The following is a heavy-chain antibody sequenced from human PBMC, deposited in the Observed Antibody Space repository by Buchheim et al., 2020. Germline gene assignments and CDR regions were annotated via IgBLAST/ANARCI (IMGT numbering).Heavy chain of an antibody. CDR1: GFTFSSYA. V-gene: IGHV3-30*04. CDR2: ISYDGSNK. CDR3: ARVRADILTGYYYYYGMDV. J-gene: IGHJ6*02. Sequence: QVQLVESGGGVVQPGRSLRLSCAASGFTFSSYAMHWVRQAPGKGLEWVAVISYDGSNKYYADSVKGRFTISRDNSKNTLYLPMNSLRAEDTAVYYCARVRADILTGYYYYYGMDVWGQGTT. D-gene: IGHD3-9*01.